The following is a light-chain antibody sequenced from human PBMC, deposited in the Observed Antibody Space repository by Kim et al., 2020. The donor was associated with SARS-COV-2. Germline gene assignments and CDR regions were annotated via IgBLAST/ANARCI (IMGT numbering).Light chain of an antibody. CDR2: DAS. J-gene: IGKJ4*01. Sequence: SLSPGERATLSCRASQTVYNYLAWYQQKPGQAPRLLIYDASNRATGTPARFSGSGSTTDFTRTISSLEPEDFAVYYCQHRSSLPLTFGGGTKV. CDR1: QTVYNY. V-gene: IGKV3-11*01. CDR3: QHRSSLPLT.